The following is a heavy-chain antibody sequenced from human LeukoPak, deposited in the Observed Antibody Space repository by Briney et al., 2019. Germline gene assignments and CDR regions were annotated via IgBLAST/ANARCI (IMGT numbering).Heavy chain of an antibody. V-gene: IGHV3-30*02. D-gene: IGHD3-10*01. CDR1: GFTFSSYG. Sequence: GGSLRLSCAASGFTFSSYGMHWVRQAPGKGLEWVTFIRYDGNNKYYADSVKGRFTISRDNSKNTLYLQMNSLRAEDTAVYYCAKGLVPTLVRGLISVDYWGQGSMVTVSS. J-gene: IGHJ4*02. CDR3: AKGLVPTLVRGLISVDY. CDR2: IRYDGNNK.